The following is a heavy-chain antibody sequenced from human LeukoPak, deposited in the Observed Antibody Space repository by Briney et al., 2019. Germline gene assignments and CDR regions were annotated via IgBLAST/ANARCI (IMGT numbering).Heavy chain of an antibody. D-gene: IGHD3-3*01. CDR2: INHSGST. J-gene: IGHJ4*02. V-gene: IGHV4-38-2*02. Sequence: SETLSLTCTVSGYSISSGYYWGWIRQPPGKGLEWIGEINHSGSTNYNPSLKSRVTISVDTSKNQFSLKLSSVTAADTAVYYCARDYYDFWSGYSYYFDYWGQGTLVTVSS. CDR3: ARDYYDFWSGYSYYFDY. CDR1: GYSISSGYY.